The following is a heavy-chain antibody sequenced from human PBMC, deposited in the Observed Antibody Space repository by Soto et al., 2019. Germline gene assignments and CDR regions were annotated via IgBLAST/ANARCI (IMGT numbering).Heavy chain of an antibody. CDR1: GYTFTIYY. D-gene: IGHD2-2*01. V-gene: IGHV1-46*01. CDR2: INPSGGST. J-gene: IGHJ6*02. CDR3: ARHDCISSSCYYYYYYGMDV. Sequence: GASLKVSCKASGYTFTIYYMHWVRQAPGQGLEWMGIINPSGGSTSYAQKFQGRVTMTRDTSTSTAYMELSSLRSEDTAVYYCARHDCISSSCYYYYYYGMDVWGQGTTVTVSS.